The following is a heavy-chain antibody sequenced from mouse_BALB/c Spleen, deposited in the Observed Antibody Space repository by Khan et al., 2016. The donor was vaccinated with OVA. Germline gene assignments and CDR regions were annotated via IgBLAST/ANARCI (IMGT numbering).Heavy chain of an antibody. CDR1: GYRFTDFT. J-gene: IGHJ3*01. CDR3: ARGGGGDRFLY. Sequence: QVRLQQSGAELVRPGVSVKISCKGSGYRFTDFTMHWMKQSHAMSLEWIGVISTYYGDADFNQKFKGKATMTVDKSSNTAYMDLARLTSEDSAIYFCARGGGGDRFLYWGQGTLVTVSA. CDR2: ISTYYGDA. V-gene: IGHV1S137*01.